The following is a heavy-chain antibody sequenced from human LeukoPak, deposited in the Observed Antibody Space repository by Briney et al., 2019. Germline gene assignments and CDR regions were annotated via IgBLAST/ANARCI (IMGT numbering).Heavy chain of an antibody. V-gene: IGHV1-2*06. J-gene: IGHJ4*02. D-gene: IGHD3-16*02. CDR1: GYTFTGYY. CDR2: INPNSGGT. Sequence: GASVKLSCKASGYTFTGYYMHWVRQAPGQGLEWMGRINPNSGGTNYAQKFQGRVTMTRDTSISTAYMELSRLRYDDTAVYYCARDKYYDYVWGSYRPDYWGQGTLVTVSS. CDR3: ARDKYYDYVWGSYRPDY.